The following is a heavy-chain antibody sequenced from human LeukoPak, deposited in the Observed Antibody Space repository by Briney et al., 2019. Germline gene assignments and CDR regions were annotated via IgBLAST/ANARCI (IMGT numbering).Heavy chain of an antibody. Sequence: SETLSLTCSVSGGSISSYYWSWIRQSPDKGLELNDYIHFSGSTDYNPSLKSRGTISVDTSKNQFSLRLSSVPAADTAVYYCARGFMGANFDYWGQGTLVTVSS. J-gene: IGHJ4*02. D-gene: IGHD3-16*01. CDR2: IHFSGST. V-gene: IGHV4-59*01. CDR1: GGSISSYY. CDR3: ARGFMGANFDY.